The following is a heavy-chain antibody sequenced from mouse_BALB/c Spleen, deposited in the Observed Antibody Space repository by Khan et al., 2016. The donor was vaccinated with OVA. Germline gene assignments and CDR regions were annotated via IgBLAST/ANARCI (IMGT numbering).Heavy chain of an antibody. CDR3: ARNYDFLGGFAY. D-gene: IGHD2-4*01. J-gene: IGHJ3*01. CDR2: IWSGGST. Sequence: QVQLKESGPGLVRPSQSLSITCTVSGFSLTTYGVHWVRQSPGKGLEWLGVIWSGGSTDYSAAFISRLSISKDNSKSQVFFKMNSLQPNDTAIFFCARNYDFLGGFAYRGQGTWVTVSA. CDR1: GFSLTTYG. V-gene: IGHV2-2*02.